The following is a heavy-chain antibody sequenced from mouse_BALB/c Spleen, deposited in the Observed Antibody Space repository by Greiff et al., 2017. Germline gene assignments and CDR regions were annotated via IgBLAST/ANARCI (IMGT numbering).Heavy chain of an antibody. CDR2: ISYSGST. CDR1: GYSITSDYA. J-gene: IGHJ4*01. CDR3: ARYRLIYYGNQHPYAMDY. V-gene: IGHV3-2*02. D-gene: IGHD2-1*01. Sequence: EVKLLESGPGLVKPSQSLSLTCTVTGYSITSDYAWNWIRQFPGNKLEWMGYISYSGSTSYNPSLKSRISITRDTSKNQFFLQLNSVTTEDTATYYCARYRLIYYGNQHPYAMDYWGQGTSVTVSS.